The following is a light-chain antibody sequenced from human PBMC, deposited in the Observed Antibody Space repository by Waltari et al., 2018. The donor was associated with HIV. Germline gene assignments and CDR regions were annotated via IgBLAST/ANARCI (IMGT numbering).Light chain of an antibody. J-gene: IGLJ2*01. V-gene: IGLV7-43*01. Sequence: QAVVTQEPSVTVSPGGTVTLNFTSATGTVSIGNYVNWFQRRPGQAPRPLIYSSTMRHSLPPERLSASLVDDRAALILSTVWPEDEAVYYCMLFFRSSYLFGGGTKVTVL. CDR1: TGTVSIGNY. CDR3: MLFFRSSYL. CDR2: SST.